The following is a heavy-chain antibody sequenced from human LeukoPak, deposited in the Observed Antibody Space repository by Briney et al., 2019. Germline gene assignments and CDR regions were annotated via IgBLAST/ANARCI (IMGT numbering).Heavy chain of an antibody. CDR3: ARADGDYDSEYFQH. V-gene: IGHV1-18*01. Sequence: RGASVKVSCKASGYTFTSYGISWVRQAPGQGFEWMGWISAYNGNTNYAQKLQGRVTMTTDTSTSTAYMELRSLRSDDTAVYYCARADGDYDSEYFQHWGQGTLVTVSS. D-gene: IGHD4-17*01. CDR2: ISAYNGNT. J-gene: IGHJ1*01. CDR1: GYTFTSYG.